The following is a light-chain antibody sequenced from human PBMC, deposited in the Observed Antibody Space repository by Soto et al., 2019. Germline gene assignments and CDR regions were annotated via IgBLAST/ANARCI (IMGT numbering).Light chain of an antibody. J-gene: IGLJ1*01. V-gene: IGLV2-8*01. Sequence: QSALTQPPSASGSPGQSVTISCTGSSSDVDDYKYVSWYQQHPGKTPKLLIYEVSKRPSGVPDRFSGSKSGNTASLTVSGLQAEDEADYACSSYVGNNILDVFGTGTKLTVL. CDR2: EVS. CDR3: SSYVGNNILDV. CDR1: SSDVDDYKY.